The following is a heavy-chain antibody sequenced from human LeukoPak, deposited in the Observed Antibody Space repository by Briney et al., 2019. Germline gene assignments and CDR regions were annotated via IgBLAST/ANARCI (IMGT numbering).Heavy chain of an antibody. CDR3: ARYRDSGGRLAFDI. J-gene: IGHJ3*02. D-gene: IGHD2-15*01. CDR2: IYYSGTT. Sequence: TSSETLSLTCTVSGGSISSYYWSWIRQHPGKGLEWIGYIYYSGTTYYNPSLESRVTLSVDTSKHQFSLRLSSVTAADTAVYYCARYRDSGGRLAFDIWGQGTMATVSS. CDR1: GGSISSYY. V-gene: IGHV4-59*06.